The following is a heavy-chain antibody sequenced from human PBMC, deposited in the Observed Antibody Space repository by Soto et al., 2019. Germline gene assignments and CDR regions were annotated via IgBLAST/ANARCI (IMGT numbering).Heavy chain of an antibody. CDR3: ARVVKYYYDSSGQYYYYGMDV. D-gene: IGHD3-22*01. Sequence: SETLSLTCNVSGGSISSYYWSWIRQPPGKGLEWIGYIYYSGSTYFNPSLKSRFTISVDTSKNQFSLKLSSVTAADTAVYYCARVVKYYYDSSGQYYYYGMDVWGQGTTVTVSS. J-gene: IGHJ6*02. CDR2: IYYSGST. CDR1: GGSISSYY. V-gene: IGHV4-59*08.